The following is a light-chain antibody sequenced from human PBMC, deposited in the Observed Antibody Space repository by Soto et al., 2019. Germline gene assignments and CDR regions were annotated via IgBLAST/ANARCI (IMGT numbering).Light chain of an antibody. J-gene: IGKJ4*01. CDR3: LQLHRHPLP. CDR1: QGISSY. CDR2: AAS. Sequence: DIQMTQAPWWLSTAGEGGVTGKCVASQGISSYLNWYQQKPGKAPKLLIYAASSLQSGVPSRFSGSGSGTEFPLSISSLQPEDFATYYCLQLHRHPLPFGGGTKVDIK. V-gene: IGKV1-39*02.